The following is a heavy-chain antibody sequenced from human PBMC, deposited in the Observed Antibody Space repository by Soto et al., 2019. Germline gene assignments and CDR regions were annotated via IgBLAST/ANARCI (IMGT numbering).Heavy chain of an antibody. V-gene: IGHV4-39*01. J-gene: IGHJ4*02. Sequence: SETLSLTCTVSGGSISSSSYYWGWIRQPPGKGLEWIGSIYYSGSTYYNPSLKSRVTISVDTSKNQFSLKLSSVTAADTAVYYCARHLPRGWLQLVDPDHDYWGQGTLVTVSS. D-gene: IGHD5-12*01. CDR2: IYYSGST. CDR3: ARHLPRGWLQLVDPDHDY. CDR1: GGSISSSSYY.